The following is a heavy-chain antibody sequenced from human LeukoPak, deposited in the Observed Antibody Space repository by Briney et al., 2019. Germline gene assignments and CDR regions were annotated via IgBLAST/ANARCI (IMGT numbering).Heavy chain of an antibody. V-gene: IGHV3-23*01. CDR2: INGSGGST. CDR1: GYTFSSYA. CDR3: ASLMTTVTQYYFDY. J-gene: IGHJ4*02. D-gene: IGHD4-17*01. Sequence: GGSLRLSCAASGYTFSSYAMSWVRQAPGKGLEWVSDINGSGGSTYYADSVKGRFTISRDNSKNTLYLQMNSLRAEDTAVYYCASLMTTVTQYYFDYWGQGTLVTVSS.